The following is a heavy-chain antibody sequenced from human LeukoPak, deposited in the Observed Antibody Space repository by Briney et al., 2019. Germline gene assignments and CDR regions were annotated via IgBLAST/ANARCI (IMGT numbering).Heavy chain of an antibody. J-gene: IGHJ4*02. CDR3: ARGADVVYFDY. D-gene: IGHD2-21*01. V-gene: IGHV1-69*05. Sequence: ASVKVSCKASGGTFSSYAISWVRQAPGQGLEWMGRIIPIFGTANYAQKFQGRVAITTDESTSTAYMELSSLRSEDTAVYYCARGADVVYFDYWGQGTPVTVSS. CDR2: IIPIFGTA. CDR1: GGTFSSYA.